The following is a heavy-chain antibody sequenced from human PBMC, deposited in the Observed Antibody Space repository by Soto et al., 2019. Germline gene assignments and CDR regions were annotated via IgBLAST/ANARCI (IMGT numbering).Heavy chain of an antibody. CDR1: GVTFSSYA. Sequence: QVQLVQSGAEVKKPGSSVKVSCKASGVTFSSYAISWVRQAPGQGLEWMGGIIPIFGTANYAQKFQGRVTITADESTSTAYMELSSLTSEDTAVYYCASHGITGTWVYYYGMDVWGQGTTVTVSS. CDR3: ASHGITGTWVYYYGMDV. D-gene: IGHD1-7*01. CDR2: IIPIFGTA. V-gene: IGHV1-69*12. J-gene: IGHJ6*02.